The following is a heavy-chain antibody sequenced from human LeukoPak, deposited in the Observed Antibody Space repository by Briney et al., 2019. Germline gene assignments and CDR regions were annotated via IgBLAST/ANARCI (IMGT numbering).Heavy chain of an antibody. CDR1: GFTFSAYW. CDR3: AKGSNAGSFLYFDY. CDR2: TNADESGR. Sequence: GGSLRLSCATSGFTFSAYWMHWVRQAPGKGLVWVSRTNADESGRTYADSVQGRFTISRDNAKNTLYLQMNSLRADDTAIYYCAKGSNAGSFLYFDYWGQGTLVTVSS. J-gene: IGHJ4*02. V-gene: IGHV3-74*03. D-gene: IGHD3-10*01.